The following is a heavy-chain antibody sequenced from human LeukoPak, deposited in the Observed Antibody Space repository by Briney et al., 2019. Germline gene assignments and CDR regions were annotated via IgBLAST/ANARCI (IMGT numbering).Heavy chain of an antibody. CDR1: GFTFTTYS. J-gene: IGHJ6*02. D-gene: IGHD6-6*01. Sequence: GGSLRLSCAASGFTFTTYSMNWVRQAPGKGLEWVSYISASGSNIYYADSVKGRFTISRDNAKNSLYLQMNSLRAEDTAVYYCARDLVSSSSSRDYYYAVDVWGQGTTVTVSS. CDR3: ARDLVSSSSSRDYYYAVDV. V-gene: IGHV3-48*01. CDR2: ISASGSNI.